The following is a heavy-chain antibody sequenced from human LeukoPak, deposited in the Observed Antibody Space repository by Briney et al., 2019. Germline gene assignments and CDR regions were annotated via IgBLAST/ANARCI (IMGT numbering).Heavy chain of an antibody. J-gene: IGHJ4*02. Sequence: ASVKVSCKASGYSFTSYGISWVRQAPGQGLEWMGWISVYNGNTNYAQKLQGRVTMTTDTSTSTAYMELRSLRSDDTAVYYCARKINYGSGSYTDYWGQGTLVTVSS. V-gene: IGHV1-18*01. CDR1: GYSFTSYG. CDR2: ISVYNGNT. D-gene: IGHD3-10*01. CDR3: ARKINYGSGSYTDY.